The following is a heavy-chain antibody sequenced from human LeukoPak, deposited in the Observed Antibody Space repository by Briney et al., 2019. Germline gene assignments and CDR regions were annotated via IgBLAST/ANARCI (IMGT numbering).Heavy chain of an antibody. Sequence: ASVKVSCRASGYTFTSYYMHWVRQAPGHGLEWMGRINPNSGGTNYAQKFQGRVTMTRDTSISTAYMELSRLRSDDTAVYYCARAAGFWSGYFGPNWFDPWGQGTLVTVSS. J-gene: IGHJ5*02. CDR2: INPNSGGT. CDR3: ARAAGFWSGYFGPNWFDP. CDR1: GYTFTSYY. V-gene: IGHV1-2*06. D-gene: IGHD3-3*01.